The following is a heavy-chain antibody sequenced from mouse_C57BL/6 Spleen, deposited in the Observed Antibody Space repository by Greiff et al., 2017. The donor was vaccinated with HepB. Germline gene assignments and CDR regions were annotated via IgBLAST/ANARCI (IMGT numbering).Heavy chain of an antibody. Sequence: QVQLKESGAELVRPGASVTLSCKASGYTFTDYEMHWVKQTPVHGLEWIGAIDPETGGTAYNQKFKGKAILTADKSSSTAYMERRSLTSEDSAVYYCARGGALGVWGTGTTVTVSS. CDR3: ARGGALGV. J-gene: IGHJ1*03. CDR1: GYTFTDYE. D-gene: IGHD3-1*01. CDR2: IDPETGGT. V-gene: IGHV1-15*01.